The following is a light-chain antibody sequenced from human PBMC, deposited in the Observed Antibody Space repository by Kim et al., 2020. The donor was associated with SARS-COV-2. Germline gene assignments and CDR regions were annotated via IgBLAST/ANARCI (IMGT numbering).Light chain of an antibody. CDR3: SSRDSTGNLWL. J-gene: IGLJ3*02. CDR2: GKN. V-gene: IGLV3-19*01. Sequence: SGQTLIETGQGDRLRNYYASWYQQKPGQATIVVIFGKNNRPAGIPDRFSGARSGNTASLTINGAQAEDEADYYCSSRDSTGNLWLFGGGTKGTVL. CDR1: RLRNYY.